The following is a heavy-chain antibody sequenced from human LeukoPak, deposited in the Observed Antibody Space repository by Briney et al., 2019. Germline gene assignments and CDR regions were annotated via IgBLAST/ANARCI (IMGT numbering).Heavy chain of an antibody. V-gene: IGHV4-4*07. J-gene: IGHJ4*02. CDR2: IYTSGST. D-gene: IGHD3-10*01. CDR1: GGSISSYY. Sequence: SETLSLTCSVSGGSISSYYWSWIRQPAGKGLEWIGRIYTSGSTNYNPSLKSRVTISVDTSKNQFSLKLSSVTAADTAVYYCARVKMVRGVIMKDYWGQGTLVTVSS. CDR3: ARVKMVRGVIMKDY.